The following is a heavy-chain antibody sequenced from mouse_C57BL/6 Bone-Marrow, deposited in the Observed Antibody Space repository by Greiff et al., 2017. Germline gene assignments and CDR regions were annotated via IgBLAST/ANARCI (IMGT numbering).Heavy chain of an antibody. Sequence: EVQGVESGGGLVQPGGSMKLSCVASGFTFSNYWMNWVRQSPEKGLEWVAQIRLKSDNYATHYAESVKGRFTISRDDSKSSVYLQMNNLRAEDTGIYYCTGLLRWGVYFDYWGQGTTLTVSS. V-gene: IGHV6-3*01. CDR3: TGLLRWGVYFDY. CDR2: IRLKSDNYAT. J-gene: IGHJ2*01. D-gene: IGHD1-1*01. CDR1: GFTFSNYW.